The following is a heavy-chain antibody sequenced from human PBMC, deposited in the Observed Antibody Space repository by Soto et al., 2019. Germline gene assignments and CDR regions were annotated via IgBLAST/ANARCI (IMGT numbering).Heavy chain of an antibody. CDR3: AKPNLYCSSTSCYDY. J-gene: IGHJ4*02. D-gene: IGHD2-2*01. Sequence: GGSLRLSXATSGFTFSSYAMTWVRQAPGKGLEWVSVISGSGGTTYYADSVKGRFTISRDNSENTLCLQMNSLRAEDTAVYYCAKPNLYCSSTSCYDYWGQGTLVTVSS. CDR1: GFTFSSYA. V-gene: IGHV3-23*01. CDR2: ISGSGGTT.